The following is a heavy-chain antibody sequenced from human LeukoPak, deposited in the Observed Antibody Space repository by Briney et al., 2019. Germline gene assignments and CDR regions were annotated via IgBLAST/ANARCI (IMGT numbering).Heavy chain of an antibody. V-gene: IGHV3-15*01. J-gene: IGHJ4*02. Sequence: TGGSLRLSWAASGFTFSNAWMSWVRQAPGKGLEWVGRIKSKTDGGTTDYAAPVKGRFTISRDDSKNTLYLQMNSLKTEDTAVXXXXXXXGSYYYPVDYWGQGTLVTVSS. CDR1: GFTFSNAW. CDR2: IKSKTDGGTT. CDR3: XXXXGSYYYPVDY. D-gene: IGHD3-10*01.